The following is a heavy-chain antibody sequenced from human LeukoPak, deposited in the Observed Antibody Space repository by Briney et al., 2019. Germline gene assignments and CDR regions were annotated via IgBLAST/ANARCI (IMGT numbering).Heavy chain of an antibody. Sequence: PSETLSLTCTVSGGSINSADHYWSWIRQPPGKGLEWVGYIFSTGSTYYNPSLQSRLTISLDKSTNQFFLKLTSVTAADTAVYYCARDRGGWLRPYFDSWGQGTPVTVSS. CDR1: GGSINSADHY. D-gene: IGHD5-12*01. V-gene: IGHV4-30-4*08. CDR2: IFSTGST. CDR3: ARDRGGWLRPYFDS. J-gene: IGHJ4*02.